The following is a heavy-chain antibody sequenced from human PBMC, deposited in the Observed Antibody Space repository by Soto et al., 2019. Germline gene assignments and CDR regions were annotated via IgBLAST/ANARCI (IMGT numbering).Heavy chain of an antibody. V-gene: IGHV4-39*01. D-gene: IGHD6-6*01. Sequence: LETLSLTCTVSGGSINSSSYYWGWIRQPPGKGLEWIGSIYYSGSTYYNPSLKSRVTISVDTSKNQFSLKLSSVTAADTAVYFCARIRRAYSSSSGWFDPWGQGTLVTVSS. J-gene: IGHJ5*02. CDR1: GGSINSSSYY. CDR3: ARIRRAYSSSSGWFDP. CDR2: IYYSGST.